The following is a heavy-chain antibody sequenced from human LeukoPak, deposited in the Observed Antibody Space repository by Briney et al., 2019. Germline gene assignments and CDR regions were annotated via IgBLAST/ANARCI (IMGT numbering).Heavy chain of an antibody. V-gene: IGHV3-30*03. D-gene: IGHD6-19*01. CDR1: GFTVSSNY. J-gene: IGHJ4*02. CDR3: ARDGYSSGWGPEAQNDY. CDR2: ISYDGSNK. Sequence: PGGSLRLSCAASGFTVSSNYMSWVRQAPGKGLEWVSVISYDGSNKYYADSVKGRFTISRDNSKNTLYLQMNSLRAEDTAVYYCARDGYSSGWGPEAQNDYWGQGTLVTVSS.